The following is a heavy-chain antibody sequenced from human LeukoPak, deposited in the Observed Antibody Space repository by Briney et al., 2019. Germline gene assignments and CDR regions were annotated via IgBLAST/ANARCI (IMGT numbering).Heavy chain of an antibody. J-gene: IGHJ4*02. D-gene: IGHD2-8*01. CDR2: IWYDGSNK. CDR3: AKGFPYCTNGVCPYYFDY. CDR1: GFTFSSYG. Sequence: GGSLRLSCAASGFTFSSYGMHWVRQAPGKGLEGVAVIWYDGSNKYYADSVKGRFTISRDKSKNTLYLQMNSLRAEDTAVYYCAKGFPYCTNGVCPYYFDYWGQGTLVTVSS. V-gene: IGHV3-33*03.